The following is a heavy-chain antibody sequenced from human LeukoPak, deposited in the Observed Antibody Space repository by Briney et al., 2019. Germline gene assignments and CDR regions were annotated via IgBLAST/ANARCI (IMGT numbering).Heavy chain of an antibody. J-gene: IGHJ6*02. CDR3: ARVDTTAYCSGGSCYYYYYGMDV. CDR2: IKQDGSEK. Sequence: GGSLRLSCAASGFTFSSYWMSWVRQAPGKGLEWVANIKQDGSEKYYVDSVKGRFTISRDNAKNSLYLQMNSLRAEDTAVYYCARVDTTAYCSGGSCYYYYYGMDVWGQGTTVTVSS. D-gene: IGHD2-15*01. CDR1: GFTFSSYW. V-gene: IGHV3-7*01.